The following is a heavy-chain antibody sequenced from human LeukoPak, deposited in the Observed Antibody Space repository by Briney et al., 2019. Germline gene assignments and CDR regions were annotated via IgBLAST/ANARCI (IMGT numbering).Heavy chain of an antibody. V-gene: IGHV4-59*01. CDR1: GGSISSYY. Sequence: PSETLSLTCTVSGGSISSYYWSWIRQPPGKGLEWIGYIYYRGSTNYNPSLKSRVTISVDTSKNQFSLKLSSVTAADTAVYYCARASLAAAGIDYWGQGTLVTVSS. J-gene: IGHJ4*02. CDR3: ARASLAAAGIDY. CDR2: IYYRGST. D-gene: IGHD6-13*01.